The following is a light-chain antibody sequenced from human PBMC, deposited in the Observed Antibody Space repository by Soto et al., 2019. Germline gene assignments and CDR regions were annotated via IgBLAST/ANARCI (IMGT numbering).Light chain of an antibody. Sequence: QSALTQPRSVSGSPGQSVTISCTGTTSDVGGYEYVSWYQQYPGKAPKLLIYSNNQRPSGVPDRFSGSKSGTSASLAISGLQSEDEADYYCAAWDDSLNGRVFGTGTKLTVL. CDR1: TSDVGGYEY. CDR3: AAWDDSLNGRV. J-gene: IGLJ1*01. CDR2: SNN. V-gene: IGLV2-11*01.